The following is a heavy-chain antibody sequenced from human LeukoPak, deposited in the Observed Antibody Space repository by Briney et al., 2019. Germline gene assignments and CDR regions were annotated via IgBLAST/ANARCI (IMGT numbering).Heavy chain of an antibody. CDR2: IYYTGST. CDR1: GGSISGSY. V-gene: IGHV4-59*12. CDR3: ARYGVYGDYDY. D-gene: IGHD4-17*01. J-gene: IGHJ4*02. Sequence: PSETLSLTCTVSGGSISGSYWSWIRQPPGKALDWIGGIYYTGSTSYNLPLKSRVTMSVDTSKNQFSLQVRSVTAADTAVYYCARYGVYGDYDYWGQGTLVTVSS.